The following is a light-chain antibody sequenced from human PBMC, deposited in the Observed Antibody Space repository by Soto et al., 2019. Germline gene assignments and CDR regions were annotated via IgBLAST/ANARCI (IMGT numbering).Light chain of an antibody. CDR3: QQYGYSPPWT. V-gene: IGKV3-11*01. CDR1: QSVSSY. Sequence: EIVMTQSPATLSLSPGERATLSCRASQSVSSYLAWYQQKPRQAPRLLIYDASNRATGIPDRFSGSGSGTDFTLTISRLEPEDLAVYYCQQYGYSPPWTFGQGTKVDIK. CDR2: DAS. J-gene: IGKJ1*01.